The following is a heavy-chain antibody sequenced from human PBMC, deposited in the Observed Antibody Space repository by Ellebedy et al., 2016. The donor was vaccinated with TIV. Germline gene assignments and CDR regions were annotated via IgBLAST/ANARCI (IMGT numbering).Heavy chain of an antibody. V-gene: IGHV3-48*02. Sequence: GESLKISCAASGFTFSSYSMNWVRQAPGKGLEWVSYISSSSSTIYYVDSVKGRFTISRDNAKNPLYLQMNSLRDEDTAVYYCARRMGSGYYYVDYWGQGTLVTVSS. J-gene: IGHJ4*02. CDR1: GFTFSSYS. CDR2: ISSSSSTI. CDR3: ARRMGSGYYYVDY. D-gene: IGHD3-22*01.